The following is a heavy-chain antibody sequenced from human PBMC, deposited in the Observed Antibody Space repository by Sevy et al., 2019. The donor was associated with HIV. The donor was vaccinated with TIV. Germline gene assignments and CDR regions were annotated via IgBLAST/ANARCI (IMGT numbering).Heavy chain of an antibody. V-gene: IGHV1-2*02. D-gene: IGHD3-10*01. CDR2: INPNGGGT. J-gene: IGHJ4*02. Sequence: GESLKISCKASGYYFTGYYVHWVRQAPGQGLERMGWINPNGGGTNIGQKFHGRVTMSRDTSITTAYMELIRLRSNDTGVYYCARSVYGSGTYLNDYWGQGTLVTVSS. CDR1: GYYFTGYY. CDR3: ARSVYGSGTYLNDY.